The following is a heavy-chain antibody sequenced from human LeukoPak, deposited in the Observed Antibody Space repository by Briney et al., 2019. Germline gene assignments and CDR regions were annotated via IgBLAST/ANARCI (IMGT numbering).Heavy chain of an antibody. V-gene: IGHV4-59*01. Sequence: PSETLSLTCTVSGGSISSYYWSWIRQPPGKGLEWIGYIYYSGSTNYNPSLKSRVTISVDTSKNQFSLKLSSVTAADTAVYYCARERSGSYIYWGQGTLVTVSS. CDR1: GGSISSYY. CDR2: IYYSGST. CDR3: ARERSGSYIY. J-gene: IGHJ4*02. D-gene: IGHD1-26*01.